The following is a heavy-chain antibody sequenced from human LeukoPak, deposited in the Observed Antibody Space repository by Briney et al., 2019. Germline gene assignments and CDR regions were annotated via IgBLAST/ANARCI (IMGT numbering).Heavy chain of an antibody. Sequence: TPSLTCAVYGGSFSGYYWSWIRQPPGKGLEWIGYIYYSGSTNYNPSLKSRVTISVDTSKNQFSLKLSSVTGADTAVYYCARGRRDTAMIIYYYYYYMDVWGKGTTVTISS. V-gene: IGHV4-59*01. CDR1: GGSFSGYY. CDR2: IYYSGST. CDR3: ARGRRDTAMIIYYYYYYMDV. D-gene: IGHD5-18*01. J-gene: IGHJ6*03.